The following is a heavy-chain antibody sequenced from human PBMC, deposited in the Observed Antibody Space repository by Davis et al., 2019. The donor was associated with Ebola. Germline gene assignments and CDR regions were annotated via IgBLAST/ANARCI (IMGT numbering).Heavy chain of an antibody. CDR1: GFTFSSYG. V-gene: IGHV3-30*02. D-gene: IGHD3-16*01. CDR2: IRYDGSTE. Sequence: GESLKISCAASGFTFSSYGMYWVRQAPGEGLNWVIFIRYDGSTEHYADSVKGRFTISRDNSKNKLYLQMNSLRAEDTAVYYCAKDAGYYFADYWGQGTLVTVSS. J-gene: IGHJ4*02. CDR3: AKDAGYYFADY.